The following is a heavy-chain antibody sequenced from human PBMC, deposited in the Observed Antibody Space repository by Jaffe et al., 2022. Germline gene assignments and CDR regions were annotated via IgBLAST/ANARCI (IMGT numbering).Heavy chain of an antibody. CDR1: GGTFSSYA. V-gene: IGHV1-69*01. D-gene: IGHD4-17*01. Sequence: QVQLVQSGAEVKKPGSSVKVSCKASGGTFSSYAISWVRQAPGQGLEWMGGIIPIFGTANYAQKFQGRVTITADESTSTAYMELSSLRSEDTAVYYCAFRLGSINPPITVYGDYVYWYFDLWGRGTLVTVSS. CDR2: IIPIFGTA. J-gene: IGHJ2*01. CDR3: AFRLGSINPPITVYGDYVYWYFDL.